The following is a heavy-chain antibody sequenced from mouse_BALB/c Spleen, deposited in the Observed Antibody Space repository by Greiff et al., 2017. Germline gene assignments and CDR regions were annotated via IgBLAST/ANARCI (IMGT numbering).Heavy chain of an antibody. CDR2: ISSGGST. Sequence: EVKVEESGGGLVKPGGSLKLSCAASGFTFSSYAMSWVRQTPEKRLEWVASISSGGSTYYPDSVKGRFTISRDNARNILYLQMSSLRSEDTAMYYCARESLYYGNYDYWGQGTTLTVSS. V-gene: IGHV5-6-5*01. J-gene: IGHJ2*01. CDR3: ARESLYYGNYDY. CDR1: GFTFSSYA. D-gene: IGHD2-1*01.